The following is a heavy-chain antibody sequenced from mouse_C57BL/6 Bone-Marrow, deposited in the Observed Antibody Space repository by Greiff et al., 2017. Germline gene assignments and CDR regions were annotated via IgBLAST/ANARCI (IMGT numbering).Heavy chain of an antibody. CDR2: IDPSDSYT. V-gene: IGHV1-69*01. CDR3: AVVAPTRWYFYV. CDR1: GYTFTSYW. J-gene: IGHJ1*03. D-gene: IGHD1-1*01. Sequence: QVQLQQPGAELVMPGASVKLSCKASGYTFTSYWMHWVKQRPGQGLEWIGEIDPSDSYTNYNPKFKGKSTLTVNKSYSTAYMQLSSLTSEDSAVYSCAVVAPTRWYFYVWGTGTTVTVPS.